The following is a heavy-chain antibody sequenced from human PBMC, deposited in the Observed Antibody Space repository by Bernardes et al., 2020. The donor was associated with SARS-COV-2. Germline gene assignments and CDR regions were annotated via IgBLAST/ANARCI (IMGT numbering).Heavy chain of an antibody. J-gene: IGHJ6*02. V-gene: IGHV3-13*01. CDR1: GFTFSSYD. CDR2: IGTAGDT. CDR3: ARGGTGTTYYYYYGMDV. Sequence: LRLSCAASGFTFSSYDMHWVRQATGKGLEWVSAIGTAGDTYYPGSVKGRFTISRENAKNSLYLQMNSLRAGDTAVYYCARGGTGTTYYYYYGMDVWGQGTTVTVSS. D-gene: IGHD1-1*01.